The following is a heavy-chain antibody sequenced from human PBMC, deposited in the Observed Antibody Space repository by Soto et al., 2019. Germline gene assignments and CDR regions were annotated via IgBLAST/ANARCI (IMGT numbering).Heavy chain of an antibody. V-gene: IGHV1-3*01. D-gene: IGHD2-15*01. CDR3: GSGSVLNWFDP. CDR2: INAGNGNT. J-gene: IGHJ5*02. CDR1: GYTFTSYA. Sequence: QVQLVQSGAEVKKPGASVKVSCKASGYTFTSYAMHWVRQAPGQRLEWMGWINAGNGNTKYSQKFQGRVTITRDTSASTAYMDLSSLRSEDTVVYYCGSGSVLNWFDPWGQGTLVTVSS.